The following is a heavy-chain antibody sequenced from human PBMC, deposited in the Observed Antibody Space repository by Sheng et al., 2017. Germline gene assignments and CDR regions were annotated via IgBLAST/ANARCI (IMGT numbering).Heavy chain of an antibody. CDR2: TSHDGSNK. D-gene: IGHD3-22*01. Sequence: QVQLVESGGGVVQPGRSLRLSCAASGFTFSSYGMQWVRQAPGKGLEWVAVTSHDGSNKFYADSVKGRFTISRDNSKNTLYLQMNSLRAEDTAVYYCAKEYYYDSSGMGGMDVWGQ. V-gene: IGHV3-30*18. CDR3: AKEYYYDSSGMGGMDV. CDR1: GFTFSSYG. J-gene: IGHJ6*02.